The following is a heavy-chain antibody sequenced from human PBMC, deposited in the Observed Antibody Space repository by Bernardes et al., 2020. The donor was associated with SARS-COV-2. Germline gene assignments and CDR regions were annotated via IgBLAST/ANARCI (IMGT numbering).Heavy chain of an antibody. CDR2: INNSDDAT. V-gene: IGHV3-23*01. CDR1: GFSLSTYP. Sequence: GSLRLSCAASGFSLSTYPMSWVRQAPGKGLEWVAVINNSDDATYYAESVKGRFTVSRDKSRNMVFLRMNSLRAEDTAVYYCTPSPGGQGTLVTVSS. J-gene: IGHJ5*02. CDR3: TPSP.